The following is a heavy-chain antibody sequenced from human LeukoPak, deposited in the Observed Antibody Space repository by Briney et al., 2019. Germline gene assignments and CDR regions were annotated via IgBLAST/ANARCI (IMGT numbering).Heavy chain of an antibody. J-gene: IGHJ3*02. Sequence: GGSLRLSCAASGFTVSSNYMSWVRQAPGKGLEWASAISGSGGSTYYADSVKGRFTISRDNSKNTLYLQMNSLRAEDTAVYYCANLQWLARDDAFDIWGQGTMVTVSS. CDR3: ANLQWLARDDAFDI. V-gene: IGHV3-23*01. CDR2: ISGSGGST. CDR1: GFTVSSNY. D-gene: IGHD6-19*01.